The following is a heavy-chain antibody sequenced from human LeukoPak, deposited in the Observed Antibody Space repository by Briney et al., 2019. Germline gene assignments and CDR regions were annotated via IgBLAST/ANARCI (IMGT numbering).Heavy chain of an antibody. Sequence: GGSLRLSCAASGFTFSSYAMSWVRQAPGKGLEWVSAISGSGGSTYYADSVKGRFTISRDNSKNTLYLQMNSLRAEDTAVYYCAKDLPPYRLSLSYYYMDVWGKGTTVTVSS. V-gene: IGHV3-23*01. J-gene: IGHJ6*03. CDR3: AKDLPPYRLSLSYYYMDV. D-gene: IGHD5-12*01. CDR2: ISGSGGST. CDR1: GFTFSSYA.